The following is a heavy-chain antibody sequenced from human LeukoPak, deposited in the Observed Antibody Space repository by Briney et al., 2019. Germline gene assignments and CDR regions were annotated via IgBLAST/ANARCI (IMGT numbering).Heavy chain of an antibody. Sequence: SETLSLTCAVSGGSISSSNWWSWVRQPPGKGLEWIGEIYHSGSTNYNPSLKSRVTISVDKSKNQFSLKLSSVTAADTAVYYCAAVDKLTIFGVVINDDYWGQGTLVTVSS. D-gene: IGHD3-3*01. CDR1: GGSISSSNW. CDR2: IYHSGST. V-gene: IGHV4-4*02. CDR3: AAVDKLTIFGVVINDDY. J-gene: IGHJ4*02.